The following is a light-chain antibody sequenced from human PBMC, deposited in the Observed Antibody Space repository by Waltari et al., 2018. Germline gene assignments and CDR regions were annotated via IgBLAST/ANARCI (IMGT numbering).Light chain of an antibody. Sequence: QSVLTQPPSVSGTPGQRVTLPCSGSSSNIGINTVHWYQQPPGTAPKPLIYSDKQRPSGVPDRFSGSKSGTSASLAISGLQSEDEADYFCAAWDDSLSGWMFGGGTTLTVL. CDR3: AAWDDSLSGWM. CDR2: SDK. V-gene: IGLV1-44*01. J-gene: IGLJ3*02. CDR1: SSNIGINT.